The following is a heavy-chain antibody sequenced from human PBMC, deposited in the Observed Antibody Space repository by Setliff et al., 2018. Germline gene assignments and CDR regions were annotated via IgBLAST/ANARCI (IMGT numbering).Heavy chain of an antibody. V-gene: IGHV4-59*11. CDR3: ARDRGSGLLWFDP. D-gene: IGHD3-10*01. CDR1: GGSISSHY. Sequence: PSETLSLTCTVSGGSISSHYWSWIRQPPGKGLEWIGSIYYSGSTNYNPSLKSRVTISVDTSKNQFSLKLSSVTAADTAVYYCARDRGSGLLWFDPWGQGTLVAVSS. J-gene: IGHJ5*02. CDR2: IYYSGST.